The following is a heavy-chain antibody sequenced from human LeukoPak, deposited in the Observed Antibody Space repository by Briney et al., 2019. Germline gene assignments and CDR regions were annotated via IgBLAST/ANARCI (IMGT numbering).Heavy chain of an antibody. Sequence: PGRSLRLSCATSGFTFSRYAMQWVRQAPGKGLEWVAVISSDGNLIFYADSVEGRFTISRDNSKNTVYLQMNSLRAEDTAVFYCARVEYYDAHGALDVWGQGTTVSVSS. CDR1: GFTFSRYA. V-gene: IGHV3-30*04. CDR2: ISSDGNLI. J-gene: IGHJ6*02. CDR3: ARVEYYDAHGALDV. D-gene: IGHD5-12*01.